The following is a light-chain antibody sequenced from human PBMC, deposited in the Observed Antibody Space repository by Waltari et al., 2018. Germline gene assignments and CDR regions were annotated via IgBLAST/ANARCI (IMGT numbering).Light chain of an antibody. CDR2: FDK. J-gene: IGLJ3*02. V-gene: IGLV3-21*04. CDR1: NIGSQS. CDR3: QVLHSGVNSWV. Sequence: SYVLTQPPSVSVAPSKTATITCGGDNIGSQSVHWYQQRSGQAPLLVLYFDKNRPSGIPERCSGSNSGNTATLTINRVEAGDEADYYCQVLHSGVNSWVFGGGTKLTVL.